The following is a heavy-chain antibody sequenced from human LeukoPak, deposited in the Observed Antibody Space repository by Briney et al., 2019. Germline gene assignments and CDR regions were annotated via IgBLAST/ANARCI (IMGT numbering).Heavy chain of an antibody. CDR3: ARDRSFDY. J-gene: IGHJ4*02. Sequence: SETLSLTCTVSGGSISSYYWSWIRQPPGKGLEWIGYIYYSGSTNYNPSLKSRVTISVDTSKNQFSLKLSSVTAADTAVYYCARDRSFDYWGQGTLVTVSS. V-gene: IGHV4-59*12. CDR2: IYYSGST. CDR1: GGSISSYY.